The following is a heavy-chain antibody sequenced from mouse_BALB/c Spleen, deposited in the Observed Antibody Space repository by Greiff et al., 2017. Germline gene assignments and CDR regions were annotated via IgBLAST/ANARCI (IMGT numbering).Heavy chain of an antibody. J-gene: IGHJ1*01. V-gene: IGHV1-14*01. D-gene: IGHD2-1*01. Sequence: EVKLVESGPELVKPGASVKMSCKASGYTFTSYVMHWVKQKPGQGLEWIGYINPYNDGTKYNEKFKGKATLTSDKSSSTAYMELSSLTSEDSAVYYCARGDGNWYFDVWGAGTTVTVSS. CDR3: ARGDGNWYFDV. CDR2: INPYNDGT. CDR1: GYTFTSYV.